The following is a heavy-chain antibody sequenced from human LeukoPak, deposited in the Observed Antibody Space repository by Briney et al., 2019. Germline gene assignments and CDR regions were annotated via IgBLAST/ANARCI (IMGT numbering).Heavy chain of an antibody. V-gene: IGHV5-51*01. CDR2: IYPGDSDT. CDR3: ARSAAGSPDWFDP. CDR1: GYSFTSYW. Sequence: GESLKISCKGSGYSFTSYWIGWARQMPGKGLEWMGIIYPGDSDTRYSPSVQGHVTISADQSISTAYRQCSSLEASDTAMYYCARSAAGSPDWFDPWGQGTLVTVSS. J-gene: IGHJ5*02. D-gene: IGHD6-13*01.